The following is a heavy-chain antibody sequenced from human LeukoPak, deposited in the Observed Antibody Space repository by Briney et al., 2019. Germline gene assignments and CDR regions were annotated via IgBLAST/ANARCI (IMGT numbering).Heavy chain of an antibody. J-gene: IGHJ4*02. Sequence: PGGSLRLSCAASGFTFSSYGMHWVRQAPGKGLEWVAVIWYDGSNKYYADSVKGRFTISRDNSKNTLYLQMNSLRVEDTAVYYCAKDRVVTAILYYFDYWGQGTLVTVSS. V-gene: IGHV3-33*06. D-gene: IGHD2-21*02. CDR1: GFTFSSYG. CDR3: AKDRVVTAILYYFDY. CDR2: IWYDGSNK.